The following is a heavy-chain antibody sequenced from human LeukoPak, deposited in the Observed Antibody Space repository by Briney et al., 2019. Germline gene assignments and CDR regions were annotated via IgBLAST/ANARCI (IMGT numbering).Heavy chain of an antibody. Sequence: GGSLRLSCAASGFMLSGSAMNWVRQAPGKGLEWVSSINDAGSHIYYTDSVKGRFTISRDNAKNSLYLQMDSLRAEDSALYYCARDPAHYLRYGYFDYWGQGTLVTVSS. V-gene: IGHV3-21*01. CDR1: GFMLSGSA. CDR2: INDAGSHI. J-gene: IGHJ4*02. CDR3: ARDPAHYLRYGYFDY. D-gene: IGHD4-17*01.